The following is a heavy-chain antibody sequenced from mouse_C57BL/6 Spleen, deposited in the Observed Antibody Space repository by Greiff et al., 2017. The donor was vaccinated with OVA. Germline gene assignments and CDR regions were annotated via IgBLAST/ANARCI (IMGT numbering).Heavy chain of an antibody. Sequence: EVKLVESGGDLVKPGGSLKLSCAASGFTFSSYGMSWVRQTPDKRLEWVATISSGGSYTYYPDSVKGRFPISRDNAKNTLYLEMSSLKSEDTAMYYCAREGAYYSNYDAMDYWGQGTSVTVSS. V-gene: IGHV5-6*01. D-gene: IGHD2-5*01. CDR3: AREGAYYSNYDAMDY. CDR2: ISSGGSYT. CDR1: GFTFSSYG. J-gene: IGHJ4*01.